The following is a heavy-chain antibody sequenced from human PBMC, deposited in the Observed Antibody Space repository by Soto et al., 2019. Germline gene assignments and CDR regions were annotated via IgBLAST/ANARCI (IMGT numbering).Heavy chain of an antibody. V-gene: IGHV4-4*02. J-gene: IGHJ6*02. CDR2: IYHSGST. Sequence: QVQLQESGPGLVKPSGTLSLTCAVSGGSISSSNWWSWVRQPPGKGREWIGEIYHSGSTNYNPSLKSRVTISVDKSKNQFSLKLSSVTAADTAVYYCARNSRQLGANYYYYYGMDVWGQGTTVTVSS. CDR1: GGSISSSNW. CDR3: ARNSRQLGANYYYYYGMDV. D-gene: IGHD6-13*01.